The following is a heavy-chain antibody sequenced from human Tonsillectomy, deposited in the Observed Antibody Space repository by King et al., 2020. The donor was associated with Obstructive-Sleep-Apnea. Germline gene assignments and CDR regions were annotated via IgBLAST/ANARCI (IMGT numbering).Heavy chain of an antibody. CDR3: ARDQEYYGPGSYSYLDL. Sequence: EQLVQSGAEVKKPGASVKVSCKASGYTFSNYGISWVRQAPGPGLEWMGGISAYNGNTNYAQKLQGRVTMTTDTSTSTAYMELRSLRSDDTAVYYCARDQEYYGPGSYSYLDLWGQGTLVTVSS. V-gene: IGHV1-18*01. CDR2: ISAYNGNT. CDR1: GYTFSNYG. J-gene: IGHJ5*02. D-gene: IGHD3-10*01.